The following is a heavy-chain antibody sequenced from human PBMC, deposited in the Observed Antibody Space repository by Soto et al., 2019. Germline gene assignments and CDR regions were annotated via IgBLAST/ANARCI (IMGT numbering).Heavy chain of an antibody. CDR1: GYTFTSYA. V-gene: IGHV1-3*01. CDR3: ARGGSLYWYFDL. Sequence: ASVKVSCKASGYTFTSYAMHWVRQAPGQRLEWMGWINAGNGNTKYSQKFQGRVTITRDTSASTAYMELSSLRSEDTAVYYCARGGSLYWYFDLRGRGTVVTVSS. D-gene: IGHD1-26*01. CDR2: INAGNGNT. J-gene: IGHJ2*01.